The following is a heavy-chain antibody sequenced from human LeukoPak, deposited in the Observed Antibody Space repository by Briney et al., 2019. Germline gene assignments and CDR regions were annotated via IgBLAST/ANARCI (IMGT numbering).Heavy chain of an antibody. Sequence: PSETLSLTCSVSGASINSYYWSWIRQPPGKGLEWIGYVYYSGSTYYNPSLKSRVTISVDTSKNHFSLRLSSVTAADTAVYYCARYCSGGSCYPYYYYGMDVWGQGTTVTVSS. CDR2: VYYSGST. D-gene: IGHD2-15*01. J-gene: IGHJ6*02. CDR1: GASINSYY. V-gene: IGHV4-30-4*01. CDR3: ARYCSGGSCYPYYYYGMDV.